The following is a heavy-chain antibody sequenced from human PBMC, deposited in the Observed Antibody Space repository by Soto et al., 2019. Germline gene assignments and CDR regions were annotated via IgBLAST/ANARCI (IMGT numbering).Heavy chain of an antibody. CDR3: ARDIKYYDILTGPDYYYGMEV. V-gene: IGHV1-69*13. J-gene: IGHJ6*02. CDR2: IIPIFGTA. D-gene: IGHD3-9*01. CDR1: GGTFSSYA. Sequence: GASVKVSCKASGGTFSSYAISWVRQAPGQGLEWMGGIIPIFGTANYAQKFQGRVTITADESTSTAYMELSSLRSEDTAVYYCARDIKYYDILTGPDYYYGMEVWGQGTTVTVSS.